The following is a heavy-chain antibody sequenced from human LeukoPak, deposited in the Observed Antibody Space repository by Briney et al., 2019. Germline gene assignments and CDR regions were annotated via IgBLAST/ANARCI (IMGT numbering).Heavy chain of an antibody. V-gene: IGHV4-59*01. CDR3: ATRDSGYDAWYFDL. D-gene: IGHD5-12*01. CDR1: GGSFSGYY. Sequence: PSETLSLTCAVYGGSFSGYYWSWIRQPPGKGLEWIGYVYYSGSTNYNPSLKSRVTISVDASKNQFSLNLSSMTAADTAVYYCATRDSGYDAWYFDLWGRGTLVTVSS. CDR2: VYYSGST. J-gene: IGHJ2*01.